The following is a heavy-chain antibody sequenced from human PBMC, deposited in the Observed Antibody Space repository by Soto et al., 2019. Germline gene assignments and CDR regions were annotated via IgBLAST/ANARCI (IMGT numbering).Heavy chain of an antibody. D-gene: IGHD5-18*01. CDR1: GGFISSYY. CDR3: ARDRRGYGRDAYDI. V-gene: IGHV4-59*01. J-gene: IGHJ3*02. CDR2: IYFSGST. Sequence: SETLSLTCSVSGGFISSYYWSWIRQPPGKGLEWIGYIYFSGSTNYNPSLRSRIAMSVDTSNNQFSLKLSTVTAADTAVYYCARDRRGYGRDAYDIWGQGTMVTVSS.